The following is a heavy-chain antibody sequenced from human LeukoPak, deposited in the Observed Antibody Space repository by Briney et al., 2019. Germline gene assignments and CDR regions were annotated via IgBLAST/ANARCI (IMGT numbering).Heavy chain of an antibody. CDR1: GFTFSSYA. CDR3: ARLFSYGSGGTIPPR. Sequence: PGGSLRLSCAASGFTFSSYAMSWVRQAPGKGLEWVSAISGSGGSTYYADSVKGRFTISRDNSKNTLFLQMNSLRAEDTALYYCARLFSYGSGGTIPPRWGQGTLVTVSS. J-gene: IGHJ4*02. D-gene: IGHD3-10*01. CDR2: ISGSGGST. V-gene: IGHV3-23*01.